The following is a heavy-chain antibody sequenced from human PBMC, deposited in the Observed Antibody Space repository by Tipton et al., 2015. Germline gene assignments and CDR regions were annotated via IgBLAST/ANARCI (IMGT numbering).Heavy chain of an antibody. CDR1: GFTFTNAW. J-gene: IGHJ4*02. CDR3: AAANDYGDSLFEY. CDR2: IYSGGST. D-gene: IGHD4-17*01. V-gene: IGHV3-53*05. Sequence: SLRLSCAASGFTFTNAWMSWVRQAPGKGLEWVSIIYSGGSTYYADSVKGRFTISRDNSKNTLYLQMNSLRPEDTALYYCAAANDYGDSLFEYWGQGTLVTVSS.